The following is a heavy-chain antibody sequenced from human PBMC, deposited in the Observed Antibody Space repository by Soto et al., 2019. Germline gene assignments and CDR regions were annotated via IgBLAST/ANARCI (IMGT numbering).Heavy chain of an antibody. CDR3: ARGTSGYDWGGYYYYYGMDV. V-gene: IGHV4-39*01. J-gene: IGHJ6*02. Sequence: KASETLSLTCTVSGGSISSSSYYWGWIRQPPGKGLEWIGSIYYSGSTYYNPSLKSRVTISVDTSKNQFSLKLSSVTAADTAVYYCARGTSGYDWGGYYYYYGMDVWGQGTTVTVSS. CDR1: GGSISSSSYY. D-gene: IGHD5-12*01. CDR2: IYYSGST.